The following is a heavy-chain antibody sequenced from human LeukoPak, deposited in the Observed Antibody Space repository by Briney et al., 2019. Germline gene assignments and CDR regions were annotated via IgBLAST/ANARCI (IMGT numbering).Heavy chain of an antibody. V-gene: IGHV4-59*01. Sequence: SETLSLTCTVSGGSISSYHWSWLRQPPGKGLEWIGYIYYSGSTNYNPSLKSRVTISVDTSKNQFSLKLSSVTAADTAVYYCARGAAVSILDYWGQGTLVTVSS. D-gene: IGHD5/OR15-5a*01. CDR3: ARGAAVSILDY. J-gene: IGHJ4*02. CDR1: GGSISSYH. CDR2: IYYSGST.